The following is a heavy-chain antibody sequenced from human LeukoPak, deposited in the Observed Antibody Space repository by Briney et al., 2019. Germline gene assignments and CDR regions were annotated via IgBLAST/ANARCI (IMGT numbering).Heavy chain of an antibody. CDR3: ARADLRGGRYP. CDR1: GFTFSSYA. J-gene: IGHJ5*02. Sequence: GRSLRLSCAASGFTFSSYAMHWVRQAPGKGLEWVAVISYDGSNKYYADSVKGRFTISRDNPKNTLYLQMNSLRAEDTAVYYCARADLRGGRYPWGQGTLVTVSS. V-gene: IGHV3-30-3*01. D-gene: IGHD3-16*01. CDR2: ISYDGSNK.